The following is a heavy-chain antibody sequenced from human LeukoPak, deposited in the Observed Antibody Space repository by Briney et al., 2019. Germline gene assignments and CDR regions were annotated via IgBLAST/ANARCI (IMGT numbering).Heavy chain of an antibody. V-gene: IGHV4-31*03. CDR2: IYYSGST. J-gene: IGHJ4*02. CDR1: GGSISSGGYY. Sequence: PSETLSLTCTVSGGSISSGGYYWSWIRQHPGKGLEWIGYIYYSGSTYYNPSLKSRVTISVDTSKNQFSLKLSSVTAADTAVYYCAREDGSSWYYFDSWGQGTLVTVSS. CDR3: AREDGSSWYYFDS. D-gene: IGHD6-13*01.